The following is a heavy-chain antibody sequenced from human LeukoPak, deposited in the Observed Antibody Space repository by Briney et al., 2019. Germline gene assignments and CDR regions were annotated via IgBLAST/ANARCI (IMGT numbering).Heavy chain of an antibody. D-gene: IGHD3-9*01. CDR2: ISSSSSYI. CDR3: ARESYDILTGYYMGYYYYGMDV. V-gene: IGHV3-21*01. CDR1: GFIFSNYG. Sequence: GGSLRLSCAASGFIFSNYGMNWVRQAPGKGLEWVSSISSSSSYIYYADSVKGRFTISRDNAKNSLYLQMNSLRAEDTAVYYCARESYDILTGYYMGYYYYGMDVWGQGTTVTVSS. J-gene: IGHJ6*02.